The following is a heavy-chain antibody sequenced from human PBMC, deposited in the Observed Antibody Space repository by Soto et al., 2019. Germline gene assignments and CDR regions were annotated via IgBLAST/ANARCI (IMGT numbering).Heavy chain of an antibody. CDR1: GYSFSTYW. V-gene: IGHV5-51*01. J-gene: IGHJ3*02. CDR2: IYPPDSDT. D-gene: IGHD6-13*01. Sequence: GESLKISCNSSGYSFSTYWIGWVRQMPGKGLEWMGMIYPPDSDTKYNPSLKGQVTISVDKSISTAYLQWSSLKAEDTAIYYCARHSTSPPRPFDIWGQGTMVTVSS. CDR3: ARHSTSPPRPFDI.